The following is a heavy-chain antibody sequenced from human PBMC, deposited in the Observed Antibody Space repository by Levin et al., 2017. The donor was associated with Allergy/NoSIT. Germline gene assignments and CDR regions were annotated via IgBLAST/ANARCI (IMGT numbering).Heavy chain of an antibody. J-gene: IGHJ3*02. V-gene: IGHV3-21*01. CDR1: GFTFSSYS. D-gene: IGHD1-26*01. CDR3: ARGGMGATADDTFDI. CDR2: ISSRSTHI. Sequence: KTGGSLRLSCAGSGFTFSSYSVNWVRQAPGKGLEWVSSISSRSTHIFYADSVRGRFTISRDNARNSLYLQMNSLRAEDTAVYYCARGGMGATADDTFDIWGRGTMVTVSS.